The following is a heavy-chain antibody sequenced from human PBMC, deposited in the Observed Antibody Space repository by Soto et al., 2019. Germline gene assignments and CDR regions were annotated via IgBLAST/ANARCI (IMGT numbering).Heavy chain of an antibody. CDR2: ISSSSSTI. Sequence: GGSLRLSCVASGFTFISYSMNWVRQAPGKGLEWVSYISSSSSTIYYADSVKGRFTISRDNAKNSLYLQMNSLRAEDTAVYYCARDLGSSWYPEYFQHWGQGTLVTVSS. CDR3: ARDLGSSWYPEYFQH. J-gene: IGHJ1*01. CDR1: GFTFISYS. D-gene: IGHD6-13*01. V-gene: IGHV3-48*01.